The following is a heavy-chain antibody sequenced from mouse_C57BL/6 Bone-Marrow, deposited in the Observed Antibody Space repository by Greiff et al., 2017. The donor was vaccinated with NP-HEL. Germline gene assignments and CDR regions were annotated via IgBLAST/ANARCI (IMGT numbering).Heavy chain of an antibody. Sequence: VKLQESGPGLVQPSQSLSITCTVSGFSLTSYGVPWVRPSPGKGLEWLGVIWRGGSTDYNAAFMSRMSITKDNSKSQVFFKMNSLQADDTAIYYCAKKTFYAMDYWGQGTSVTVSS. CDR1: GFSLTSYG. V-gene: IGHV2-5*01. CDR3: AKKTFYAMDY. CDR2: IWRGGST. J-gene: IGHJ4*01.